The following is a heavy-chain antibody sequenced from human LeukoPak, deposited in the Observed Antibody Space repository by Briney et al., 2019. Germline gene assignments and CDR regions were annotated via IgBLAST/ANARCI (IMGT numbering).Heavy chain of an antibody. CDR1: GYTFTGYY. D-gene: IGHD2-8*01. V-gene: IGHV1-2*02. Sequence: ASVKVSCKASGYTFTGYYVHWVRQAPGQGLEWMGWINPNTGGRNYAQKFQGRVTMTRDTSSISTAYMELSRLRSDDTAVYYCASARDSDCTIGLCRLLDYWGQGTLVTVSS. CDR3: ASARDSDCTIGLCRLLDY. J-gene: IGHJ4*02. CDR2: INPNTGGR.